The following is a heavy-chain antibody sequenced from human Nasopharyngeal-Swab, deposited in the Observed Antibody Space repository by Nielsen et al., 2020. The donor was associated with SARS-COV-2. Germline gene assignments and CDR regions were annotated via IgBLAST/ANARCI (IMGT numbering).Heavy chain of an antibody. J-gene: IGHJ4*02. CDR2: IWYDGSNK. V-gene: IGHV3-33*01. Sequence: GESLKISCAASGFTFSSYGMHWVRQAPGKGLEWVAVIWYDGSNKYYADSVKGRFTISRDNSKNTLYLQMNSLRAEDTAVYYCARDHCSSTRCYLPGHYFDYWGQGTLVTVSS. CDR1: GFTFSSYG. CDR3: ARDHCSSTRCYLPGHYFDY. D-gene: IGHD2-2*01.